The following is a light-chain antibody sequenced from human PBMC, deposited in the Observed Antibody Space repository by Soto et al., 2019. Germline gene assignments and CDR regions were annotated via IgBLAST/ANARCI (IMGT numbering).Light chain of an antibody. CDR3: SSYAGSNNPYV. CDR1: SSDVGGYNY. V-gene: IGLV2-8*01. CDR2: EVS. Sequence: SLLTQPPSASGSPGQSVTISCPGTSSDVGGYNYVSWYQQHPGKAPKLMIYEVSKRPSGVPDRFSGSKSGNTASLTVSGLQAEDEADYYCSSYAGSNNPYVFGTGTKDTVL. J-gene: IGLJ1*01.